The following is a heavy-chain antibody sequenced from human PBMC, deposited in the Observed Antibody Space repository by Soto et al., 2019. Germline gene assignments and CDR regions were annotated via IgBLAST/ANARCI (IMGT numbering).Heavy chain of an antibody. CDR1: GFSLTTRGVG. Sequence: QITLKESGPTLVKPTQTLTLTCTFSGFSLTTRGVGVGWIRQPPGKALECLALIYWDDDKRYSPSLQSRLSITNNTPXTQVVLTMTNVDPVDTATYYCAHIPNYYQYDWFDPWGQGTLVSVSS. V-gene: IGHV2-5*02. J-gene: IGHJ5*02. D-gene: IGHD3-16*01. CDR2: IYWDDDK. CDR3: AHIPNYYQYDWFDP.